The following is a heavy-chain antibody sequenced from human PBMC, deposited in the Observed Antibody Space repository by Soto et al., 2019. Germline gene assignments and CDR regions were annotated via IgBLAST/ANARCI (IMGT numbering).Heavy chain of an antibody. V-gene: IGHV3-23*01. CDR2: ISGSGGST. CDR3: AKVKAAAGTMNAASAI. J-gene: IGHJ3*02. Sequence: SCVRQAPGKGLEWVSAISGSGGSTYYADSVKGRFTISRDNSKNTLYLQMNSLRAEDTAVYYCAKVKAAAGTMNAASAIRGHRTTV. D-gene: IGHD6-13*01.